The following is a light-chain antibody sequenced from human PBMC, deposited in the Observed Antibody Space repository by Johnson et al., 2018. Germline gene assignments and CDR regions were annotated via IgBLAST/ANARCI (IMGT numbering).Light chain of an antibody. V-gene: IGLV1-51*02. J-gene: IGLJ1*01. CDR3: GTWDSSLSAGNV. Sequence: QSVLTQPPSVSAAPGQKVTISCSGSSSNIGNNDVSWYQQLPGTAPKLLIYENNKRPSGIPDRFSGSKSGTSATLGITGLPTGDEADYYCGTWDSSLSAGNVFGTGTKVTVL. CDR2: ENN. CDR1: SSNIGNND.